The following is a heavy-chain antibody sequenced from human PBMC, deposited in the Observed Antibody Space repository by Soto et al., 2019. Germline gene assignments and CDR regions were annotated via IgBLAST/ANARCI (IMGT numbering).Heavy chain of an antibody. CDR3: AKDRTTVTTYYFDY. Sequence: GGSLRLSCAASGFTFSSYAMSWVRQAPGKGLEWVSAISGSGGSTYYADSVKGQFTISRDNSKNTLYLQMNSLRAEDMAVYYCAKDRTTVTTYYFDYWGQGTLVTVSS. D-gene: IGHD4-17*01. CDR1: GFTFSSYA. J-gene: IGHJ4*02. CDR2: ISGSGGST. V-gene: IGHV3-23*01.